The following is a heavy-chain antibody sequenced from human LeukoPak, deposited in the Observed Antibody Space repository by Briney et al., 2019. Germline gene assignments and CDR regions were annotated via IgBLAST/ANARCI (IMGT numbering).Heavy chain of an antibody. CDR2: IIPILGIA. CDR1: GGTFSSYA. D-gene: IGHD1-14*01. J-gene: IGHJ4*02. Sequence: ASVKVSCKASGGTFSSYAISWVRQAPGQGLECMGRIIPILGIANYAQKFQGRVTITADKSTSTAYMELSSLRSEDTAVYYCARDNRYTVDGSFDYWGQGTLVTVSS. CDR3: ARDNRYTVDGSFDY. V-gene: IGHV1-69*04.